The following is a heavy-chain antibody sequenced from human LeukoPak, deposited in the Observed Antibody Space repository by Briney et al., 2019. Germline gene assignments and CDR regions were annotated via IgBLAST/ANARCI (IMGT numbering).Heavy chain of an antibody. CDR3: ARATRTIFGVVIMFDP. CDR2: INHSGST. Sequence: SETLSLTCAVYGGSFSGYYWSWIRQPPGKGLEWIGEINHSGSTNYNPSLKSRVTISVDTSKNQFSLKQSSVTAADTAVYYCARATRTIFGVVIMFDPWGQGTLVTVSS. J-gene: IGHJ5*02. V-gene: IGHV4-34*01. D-gene: IGHD3-3*01. CDR1: GGSFSGYY.